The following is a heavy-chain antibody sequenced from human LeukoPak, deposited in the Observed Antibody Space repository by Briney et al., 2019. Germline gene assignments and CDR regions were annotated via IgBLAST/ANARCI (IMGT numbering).Heavy chain of an antibody. V-gene: IGHV3-53*01. D-gene: IGHD3-22*01. J-gene: IGHJ6*02. CDR2: IYSGGNT. CDR3: AKDPLEPQWLSLSV. CDR1: GFTVSSNY. Sequence: GGSLRLSCAASGFTVSSNYMSWVRQAPGKGLVWVSVIYSGGNTYYADSVKGRFTISRDNSKNMLYLQMNSLRAEDTAVYYCAKDPLEPQWLSLSVWGQGTTVTVSS.